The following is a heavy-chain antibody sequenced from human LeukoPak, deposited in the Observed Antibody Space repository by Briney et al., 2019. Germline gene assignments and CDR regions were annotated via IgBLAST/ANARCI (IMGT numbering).Heavy chain of an antibody. Sequence: GASVKVSCKASGYTFTSYAMHWVRQAPGQRLEWMGWINAGNGNTKYSQKFQGRVTITRGTSACTAYMELSSLRSEDTAVYYCARGGNYYDSSGYYDFGYWGQGTLVTVSS. CDR1: GYTFTSYA. D-gene: IGHD3-22*01. J-gene: IGHJ4*02. CDR2: INAGNGNT. CDR3: ARGGNYYDSSGYYDFGY. V-gene: IGHV1-3*01.